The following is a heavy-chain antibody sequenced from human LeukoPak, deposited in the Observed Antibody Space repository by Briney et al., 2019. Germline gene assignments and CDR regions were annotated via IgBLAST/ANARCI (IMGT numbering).Heavy chain of an antibody. CDR2: INSDGSST. Sequence: GGSLRLSCAASGFTFSSYLMHWVRQAPGKGLVWVSRINSDGSSTSYADSVKGRFTISRDNAKNTLYLQMNSLRAEDTAVYYCARGGYGDYVFLWGQGTLVTVSS. D-gene: IGHD4-17*01. J-gene: IGHJ4*02. CDR3: ARGGYGDYVFL. V-gene: IGHV3-74*01. CDR1: GFTFSSYL.